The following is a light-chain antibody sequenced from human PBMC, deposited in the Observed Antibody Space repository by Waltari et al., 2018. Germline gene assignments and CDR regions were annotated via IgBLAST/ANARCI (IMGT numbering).Light chain of an antibody. Sequence: QSALTQPASVSGSPGQSITISCTGTSSDVGGYNYVSWYQQHPGKAPKRMIYEVSNRPSGVATRFSGSKSGNTASLTISGLQAEDEADYYCSSYTSSSTPVVFGGGTKLTVL. J-gene: IGLJ2*01. V-gene: IGLV2-14*01. CDR1: SSDVGGYNY. CDR2: EVS. CDR3: SSYTSSSTPVV.